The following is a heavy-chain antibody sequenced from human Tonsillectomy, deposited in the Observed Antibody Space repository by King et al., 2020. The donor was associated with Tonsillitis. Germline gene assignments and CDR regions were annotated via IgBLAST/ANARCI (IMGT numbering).Heavy chain of an antibody. CDR2: IIPIFGTA. CDR3: ARDTAGAELGAYYFDY. J-gene: IGHJ4*02. Sequence: VQLVQSGAEVKKPGSSVKVSCKASGGTFSSYAISWVRQAPGQGLELMGGIIPIFGTANYAQKFQGRVTITADESTSTAYMELSSLRSEDTAVYYCARDTAGAELGAYYFDYWGQGTLVTVSS. CDR1: GGTFSSYA. V-gene: IGHV1-69*01. D-gene: IGHD6-19*01.